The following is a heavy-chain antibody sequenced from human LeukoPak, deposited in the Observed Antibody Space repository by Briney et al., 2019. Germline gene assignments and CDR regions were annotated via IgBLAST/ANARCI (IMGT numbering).Heavy chain of an antibody. CDR3: ARDKIVGATNFDY. Sequence: GGSLRLSCAASGFTFSNYWMSWVCQAPGKGLEWVANIKQDGSEKYYVDSVKGRFTISRDNAKNSLYLQMNSLRAEDTAVYYCARDKIVGATNFDYWGQGTLVTVSS. CDR1: GFTFSNYW. D-gene: IGHD1-26*01. V-gene: IGHV3-7*03. J-gene: IGHJ4*02. CDR2: IKQDGSEK.